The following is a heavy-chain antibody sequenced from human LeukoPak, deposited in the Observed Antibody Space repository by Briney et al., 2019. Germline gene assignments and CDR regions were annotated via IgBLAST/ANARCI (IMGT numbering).Heavy chain of an antibody. CDR1: GDSISSNYC. CDR3: GRHAYGDSSAAFDI. CDR2: VYRRGST. D-gene: IGHD4-17*01. Sequence: SETLSLTCAVSGDSISSNYCWRWVRQFPGKGLEWIGEVYRRGSTSYNPSLKSRVVISIDKSKNQYSLNLNSVTAADTAMYYCGRHAYGDSSAAFDIWGQGTMVIVSS. J-gene: IGHJ3*02. V-gene: IGHV4-4*02.